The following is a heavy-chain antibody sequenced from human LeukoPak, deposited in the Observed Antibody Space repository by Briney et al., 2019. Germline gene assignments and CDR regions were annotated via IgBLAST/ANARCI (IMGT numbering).Heavy chain of an antibody. V-gene: IGHV1-8*01. CDR2: MNPNSGNT. CDR3: ARKMVDYYDSSGYPYYYYGMDV. Sequence: ASVKVSCKASGYTFTSYDINWVRQATGQGLEWMGWMNPNSGNTGYAQKFQGRVTMTRNTSISTAYMELSSLRSEDTAVYYCARKMVDYYDSSGYPYYYYGMDVWGQGTTVTVSS. CDR1: GYTFTSYD. J-gene: IGHJ6*02. D-gene: IGHD3-22*01.